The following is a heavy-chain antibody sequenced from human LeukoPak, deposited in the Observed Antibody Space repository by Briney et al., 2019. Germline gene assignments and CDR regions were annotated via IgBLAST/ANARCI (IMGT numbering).Heavy chain of an antibody. CDR3: ARDLLLILTGYYREALDY. J-gene: IGHJ4*02. V-gene: IGHV1-18*01. Sequence: VASVKVSCKASGYTFTSYGISWVRQAPGQGLEWMGWISAYNGNTNYAQKLQGRVTMTTDTSTSTAYMELRSLRSDDTAVYYCARDLLLILTGYYREALDYWGQGTLVTVSS. D-gene: IGHD3-9*01. CDR1: GYTFTSYG. CDR2: ISAYNGNT.